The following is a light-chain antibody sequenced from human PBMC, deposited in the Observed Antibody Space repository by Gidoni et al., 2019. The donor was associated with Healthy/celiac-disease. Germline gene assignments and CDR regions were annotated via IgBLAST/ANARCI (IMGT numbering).Light chain of an antibody. CDR2: GAS. V-gene: IGKV3-20*01. CDR1: QSVSSSY. J-gene: IGKJ3*01. CDR3: QQYGSSPLFT. Sequence: EIVLTQSPGTLSLSPGERATLSCRASQSVSSSYLAWYQQKPCQAPRLLIYGASSRATGIPDRFSGSGSGTDFTLTIGRLEPEDFAVYYCQQYGSSPLFTFGPGTKVDIK.